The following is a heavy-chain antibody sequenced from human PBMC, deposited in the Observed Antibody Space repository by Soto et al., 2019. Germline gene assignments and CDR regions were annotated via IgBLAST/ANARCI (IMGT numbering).Heavy chain of an antibody. CDR2: ISYDGSNE. V-gene: IGHV3-30*18. CDR1: GFIFNNYG. D-gene: IGHD3-22*01. J-gene: IGHJ4*02. Sequence: QVQLVESGGDVVQPGRSLRLSCEASGFIFNNYGMHWVRQAPGKGLEWVAHISYDGSNEHYVDSVKGRFTISRDNSKNXXYLQMNSLRAEDTAVYYCAKDTYYRDSSGYYVFDYWGPGTLVTVSS. CDR3: AKDTYYRDSSGYYVFDY.